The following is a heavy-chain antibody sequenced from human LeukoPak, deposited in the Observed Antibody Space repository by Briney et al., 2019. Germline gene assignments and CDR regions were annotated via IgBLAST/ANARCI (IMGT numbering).Heavy chain of an antibody. CDR1: GDSISSGNYH. V-gene: IGHV4-39*07. CDR2: IHHRGNT. CDR3: TRVRQGSQSDF. J-gene: IGHJ4*02. Sequence: SETLSLTCSVSGDSISSGNYHWAWIRQPPGKGLECVGSIHHRGNTYYNSSLESRVTISVDMARNQFSLLLRSVTAADTAVYYCTRVRQGSQSDFWGQGTLVTVSS.